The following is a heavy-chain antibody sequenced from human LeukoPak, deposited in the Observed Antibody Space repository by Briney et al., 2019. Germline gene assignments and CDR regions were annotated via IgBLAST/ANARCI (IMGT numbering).Heavy chain of an antibody. Sequence: PGGSLRLSCAASRFTFDEYGMSWVRQTAGKGLEWVSGINWNGRSIGYADSVKGRFTASRDNAKSSLYLQMNSLRAEDTALYYCARAYGKWNDVYFYAFDLWGQGTMVTVSS. J-gene: IGHJ3*01. CDR2: INWNGRSI. CDR1: RFTFDEYG. D-gene: IGHD1-20*01. CDR3: ARAYGKWNDVYFYAFDL. V-gene: IGHV3-20*04.